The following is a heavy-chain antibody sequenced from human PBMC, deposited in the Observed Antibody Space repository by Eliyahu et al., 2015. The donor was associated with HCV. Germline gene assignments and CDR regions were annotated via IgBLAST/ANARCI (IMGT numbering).Heavy chain of an antibody. CDR3: ARRGRSKINCSGGSCYDY. J-gene: IGHJ4*02. V-gene: IGHV5-51*03. CDR2: IYPGDSDT. CDR1: GYSFTSYW. Sequence: EVQLVQSGAEVKKPGESLKISCKGSGYSFTSYWIGWVRQMPGKGLEWMGIIYPGDSDTRYSPSFQGQVTISADKSISTAYLQWSSLKASDTAMYYCARRGRSKINCSGGSCYDYWGQGTLVTVSS. D-gene: IGHD2-15*01.